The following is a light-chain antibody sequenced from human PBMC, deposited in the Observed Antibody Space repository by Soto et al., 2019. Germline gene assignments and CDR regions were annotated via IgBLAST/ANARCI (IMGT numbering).Light chain of an antibody. Sequence: IQMTQSPSTLSASVGDTVTITCRASQSISVSLAWYQRKPGKAPNLLIYDASTLQGGVPSRFSGSGSGTEFTLTVSSLQPDDFATYYCQQYNSYSWTFGQGTKV. CDR2: DAS. CDR1: QSISVS. V-gene: IGKV1-5*01. CDR3: QQYNSYSWT. J-gene: IGKJ1*01.